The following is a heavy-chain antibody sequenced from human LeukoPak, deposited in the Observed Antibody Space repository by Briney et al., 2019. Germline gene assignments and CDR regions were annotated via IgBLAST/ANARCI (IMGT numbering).Heavy chain of an antibody. CDR1: GFTFSSYG. CDR3: AGKVASGY. CDR2: ISSDGNTR. Sequence: PGRSLRLSCAASGFTFSSYGMHWVRQSPGKGLEWVAVISSDGNTRYYADSVQGRFTISRDNSKNTLNLQMNSLRAEDTAVYYCAGKVASGYWGQGTLVTVSS. D-gene: IGHD5-12*01. V-gene: IGHV3-30*12. J-gene: IGHJ4*02.